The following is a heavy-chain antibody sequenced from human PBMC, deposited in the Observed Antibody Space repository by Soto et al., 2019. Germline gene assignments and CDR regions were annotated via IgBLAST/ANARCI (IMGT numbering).Heavy chain of an antibody. V-gene: IGHV4-59*01. Sequence: ETLSLTCTVSGGSISSYYWSWIRQPPGKGLEWIGYIYYSGSTNYNPSLKSRVTISVDTSKNQFSLKLSSVTAADTAVYYCARAGAGYYYYGMDVWGQGTTVTVSS. CDR1: GGSISSYY. D-gene: IGHD6-19*01. CDR2: IYYSGST. J-gene: IGHJ6*02. CDR3: ARAGAGYYYYGMDV.